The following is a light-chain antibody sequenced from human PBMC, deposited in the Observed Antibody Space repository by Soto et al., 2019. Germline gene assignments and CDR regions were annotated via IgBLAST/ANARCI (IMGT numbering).Light chain of an antibody. CDR2: EVS. Sequence: QSALTQPASVSGSPGQSITISCTGTSSDVGGYNYVSWYQQHPGKAPKLMIYEVSNRPSGVSNRFSGSKSGHTASLTISGLQSEDEADYFCTSYTSSTNLDVFGTGTKVT. CDR3: TSYTSSTNLDV. J-gene: IGLJ1*01. CDR1: SSDVGGYNY. V-gene: IGLV2-14*01.